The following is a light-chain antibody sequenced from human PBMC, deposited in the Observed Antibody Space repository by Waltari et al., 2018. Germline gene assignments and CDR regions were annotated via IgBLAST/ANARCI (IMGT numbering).Light chain of an antibody. J-gene: IGLJ3*02. CDR1: STDLGSSTL. CDR3: SSYTTTSTLHV. CDR2: EGT. Sequence: QSALTQPASVSGSPGQSITISCTGSSTDLGSSTLVSWYQHHPDKAPKLLIYEGTERPSGIFQRCSGSKSGNTASLTISTLQAEDEADYYCSSYTTTSTLHVFGGGTKLTVL. V-gene: IGLV2-14*02.